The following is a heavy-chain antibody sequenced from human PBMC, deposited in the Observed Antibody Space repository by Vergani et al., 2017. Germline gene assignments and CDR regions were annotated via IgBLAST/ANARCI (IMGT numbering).Heavy chain of an antibody. Sequence: EVQLVQSGAEVKKPGESLKISCEGSGYTFTDYWVGWVRQKPGKGLEWMGVVYARDSITRYSLSFEGQVTISADKSINTAYLEWDSLRASDSAMYYCVRLLGDIVVVVAATDMAYYFDYWGQGTLVTVSS. V-gene: IGHV5-51*01. D-gene: IGHD2-15*01. CDR1: GYTFTDYW. CDR3: VRLLGDIVVVVAATDMAYYFDY. J-gene: IGHJ4*02. CDR2: VYARDSIT.